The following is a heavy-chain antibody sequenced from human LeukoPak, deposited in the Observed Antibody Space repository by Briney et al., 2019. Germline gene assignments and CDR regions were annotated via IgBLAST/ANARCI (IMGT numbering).Heavy chain of an antibody. CDR3: ARDPSSYCGGDCYLYNWFDP. CDR1: GYTFTSYA. Sequence: ASVKVSCKASGYTFTSYAMNWVRQAPGQGLEWMEWINTNTGNPTYAQGFTGRFVFSLDTSVSTAYLQISSLKAEDTAVYYCARDPSSYCGGDCYLYNWFDPWGQGTLVTVSS. J-gene: IGHJ5*02. CDR2: INTNTGNP. D-gene: IGHD2-21*02. V-gene: IGHV7-4-1*02.